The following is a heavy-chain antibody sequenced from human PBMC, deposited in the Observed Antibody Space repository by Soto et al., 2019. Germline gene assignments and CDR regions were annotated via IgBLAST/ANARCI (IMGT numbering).Heavy chain of an antibody. V-gene: IGHV1-18*04. Sequence: ASVKVSCKASGYTFTRYAISWVRQAPGQGLEWVAWINTYNGETYSAEKVQGRVTMTRDTSTNTASMELRSLRSDDTAIYYCTIYIEVLPGAYPHYAIEVWGQVTMVTVSS. J-gene: IGHJ3*01. D-gene: IGHD2-2*01. CDR1: GYTFTRYA. CDR3: TIYIEVLPGAYPHYAIEV. CDR2: INTYNGET.